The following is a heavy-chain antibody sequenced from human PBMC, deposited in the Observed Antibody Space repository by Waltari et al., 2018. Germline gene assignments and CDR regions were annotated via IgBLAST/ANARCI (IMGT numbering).Heavy chain of an antibody. CDR3: TRDPTYCDSVRCHRFDP. Sequence: QVQLVQSGAEVMKPGASVKVSCKASGYTFTDYYINWVRQAPGQGLEWMGRINPNSGVTNYVQRFQGRVTMTRDTSISTAYMELSRLTSADTAVYYCTRDPTYCDSVRCHRFDPWGQGTLVTVSS. D-gene: IGHD2-21*01. V-gene: IGHV1-2*06. CDR2: INPNSGVT. J-gene: IGHJ5*02. CDR1: GYTFTDYY.